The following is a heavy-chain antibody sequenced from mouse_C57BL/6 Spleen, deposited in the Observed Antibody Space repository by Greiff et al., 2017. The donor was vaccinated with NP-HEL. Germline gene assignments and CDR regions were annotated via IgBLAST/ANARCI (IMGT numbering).Heavy chain of an antibody. CDR2: IYPGSGST. Sequence: VQLQQSGAELVKPGASVKMSCKASGYTFTSYWITWVKQRPGQGLEWIGDIYPGSGSTNYNEKFKSKATLTVDTSSNTAYMHLSSLTSEDSAVYYSERGSSYWYFDVWGTGTTVTVSS. J-gene: IGHJ1*03. V-gene: IGHV1-55*01. CDR3: ERGSSYWYFDV. CDR1: GYTFTSYW. D-gene: IGHD1-1*01.